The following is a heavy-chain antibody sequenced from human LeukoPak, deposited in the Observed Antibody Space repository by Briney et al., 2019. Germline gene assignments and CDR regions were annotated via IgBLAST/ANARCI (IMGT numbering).Heavy chain of an antibody. CDR1: GGTFSSYA. D-gene: IGHD2-15*01. V-gene: IGHV1-69*05. CDR3: ASRSSGARFDP. Sequence: APVKVSCKASGGTFSSYAISWVRQAPGQGLEWMGGIIPIFGTANYAQKFQGRVTITTDESTSTAYMELSSLRSEDTAVYYCASRSSGARFDPWGQGTLVTVSS. J-gene: IGHJ5*02. CDR2: IIPIFGTA.